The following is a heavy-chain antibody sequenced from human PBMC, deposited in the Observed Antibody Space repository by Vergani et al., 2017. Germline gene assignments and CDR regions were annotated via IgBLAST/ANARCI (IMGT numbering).Heavy chain of an antibody. V-gene: IGHV3-7*01. Sequence: EVQLVESGGGLVQPGGSLRLSCAASGFTFSSYWMSWVRQAPGKGLEWVANIKQDGSEKYYVDSVKGRFTISRDNAKNSLYLHMNSLRAEDTAVYYCARSITIFGVVIPPYYYYYMDVWGKGTTVTVSS. D-gene: IGHD3-3*01. CDR3: ARSITIFGVVIPPYYYYYMDV. J-gene: IGHJ6*03. CDR2: IKQDGSEK. CDR1: GFTFSSYW.